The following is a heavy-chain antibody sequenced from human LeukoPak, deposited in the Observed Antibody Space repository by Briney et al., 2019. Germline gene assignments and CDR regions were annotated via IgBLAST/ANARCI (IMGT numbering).Heavy chain of an antibody. V-gene: IGHV3-23*01. CDR3: AKGSRPGYSYGPREYYYYMDV. J-gene: IGHJ6*03. D-gene: IGHD5-18*01. CDR1: GFTFSSYW. CDR2: ISGSGGST. Sequence: GGSLRLSCAASGFTFSSYWMSWVRQAPGKGLEWVSAISGSGGSTFYADSVKGRFTISRDNSKNTLYLQMNSLRAEDTAVYYCAKGSRPGYSYGPREYYYYMDVWGKGTTVTVSS.